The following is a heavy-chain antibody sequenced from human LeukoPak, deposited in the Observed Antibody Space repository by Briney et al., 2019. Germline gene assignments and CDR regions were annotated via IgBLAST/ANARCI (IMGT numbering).Heavy chain of an antibody. V-gene: IGHV3-33*08. J-gene: IGHJ4*02. D-gene: IGHD1-1*01. Sequence: GGSLRLSCAASGFTFSSYAMHWVRQAPGKGLEWVAVIWYDGSNKYYADSVKGRFTISRDNSKNTLYLQMNSLRAEDTAVYYCARENGREAYYFDYWGQGTLVTVSS. CDR2: IWYDGSNK. CDR3: ARENGREAYYFDY. CDR1: GFTFSSYA.